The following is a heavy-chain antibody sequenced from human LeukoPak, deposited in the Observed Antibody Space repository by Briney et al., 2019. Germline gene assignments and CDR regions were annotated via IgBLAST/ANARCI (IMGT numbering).Heavy chain of an antibody. J-gene: IGHJ4*02. CDR1: GYTFTSYA. CDR3: ARGPFLFYGSGTFDY. V-gene: IGHV1-3*01. CDR2: INAGNGNT. Sequence: ASVKVSCKASGYTFTSYAMHWVRQAPGQRLEWMGWINAGNGNTKYSQKLQGRVTITRDTSASTAYMELISLTSEDTAVYYCARGPFLFYGSGTFDYWGQGTLVTVST. D-gene: IGHD3-10*01.